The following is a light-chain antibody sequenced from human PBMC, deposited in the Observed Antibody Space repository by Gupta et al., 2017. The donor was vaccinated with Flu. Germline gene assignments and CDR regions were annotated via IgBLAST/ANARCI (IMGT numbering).Light chain of an antibody. J-gene: IGLJ2*01. CDR3: AAWDDSLSAHVV. Sequence: SVLTQPSSASGTPGQRVTISCSGSSSNIGSNYVYWYQQLPGTAPKLLIYRNNQRHSGVPARFSGSKSGPSASLAISGLRAEDEADYYCAAWDDSLSAHVVFGGGTKLTVL. CDR1: SSNIGSNY. CDR2: RNN. V-gene: IGLV1-47*01.